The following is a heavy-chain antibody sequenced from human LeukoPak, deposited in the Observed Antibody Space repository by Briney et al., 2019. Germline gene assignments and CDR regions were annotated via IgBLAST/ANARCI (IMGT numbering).Heavy chain of an antibody. V-gene: IGHV1-18*01. CDR3: ARGASHYDFWSGHSNYYGMDV. J-gene: IGHJ6*02. CDR1: GYTFTSYG. Sequence: ASVKVSCKASGYTFTSYGISWVRQAPGQGLEWMGWISAYNGNINYAQKLQGRVTMTTDTSTSTAYMELRSLRSDDTAVYYCARGASHYDFWSGHSNYYGMDVWGQGTTVTVSS. CDR2: ISAYNGNI. D-gene: IGHD3-3*01.